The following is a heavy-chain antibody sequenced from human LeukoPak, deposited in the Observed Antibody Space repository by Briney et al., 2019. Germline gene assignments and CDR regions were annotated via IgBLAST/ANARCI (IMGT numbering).Heavy chain of an antibody. V-gene: IGHV3-43*01. CDR2: ISWDGTT. CDR3: AKDLGYESSGSVIDS. Sequence: GGSLRLSCTASGFTFDDYSMHWVRQAPGKTLEWVSLISWDGTTYYSDSVKGRFTISRDNGKNSLYLQMDTLRSEDTAFYYCAKDLGYESSGSVIDSWGQGTLVTVS. CDR1: GFTFDDYS. D-gene: IGHD3-22*01. J-gene: IGHJ4*02.